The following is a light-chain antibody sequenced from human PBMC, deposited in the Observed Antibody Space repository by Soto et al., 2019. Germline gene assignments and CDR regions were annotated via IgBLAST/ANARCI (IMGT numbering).Light chain of an antibody. J-gene: IGKJ2*01. CDR1: QSVSSSY. V-gene: IGKV3-20*01. CDR3: QQYGSSPKYT. CDR2: GAS. Sequence: EIVLTQSPGTLSLSPGERATLSCRASQSVSSSYLAWYQQKPGQAPRLLIYGASSRATGIPDRFSGSGSGTDFTLTISRLEPEDLAVYYWQQYGSSPKYTFGQGTKLEIK.